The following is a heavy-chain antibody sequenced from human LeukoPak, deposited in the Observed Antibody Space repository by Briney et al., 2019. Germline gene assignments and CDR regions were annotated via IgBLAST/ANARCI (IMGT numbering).Heavy chain of an antibody. Sequence: PGGSLRLSCAASGFTFNNYAMNWVRQTPGGRREWVSFIGINSGPLLYADSVKGRFTISRDNAKASVYLQMNRLRAEDTAVYYCARAKGYTSSYSFDYWGQGILVTVSS. V-gene: IGHV3-48*04. CDR1: GFTFNNYA. CDR2: IGINSGPL. CDR3: ARAKGYTSSYSFDY. D-gene: IGHD3-10*01. J-gene: IGHJ4*02.